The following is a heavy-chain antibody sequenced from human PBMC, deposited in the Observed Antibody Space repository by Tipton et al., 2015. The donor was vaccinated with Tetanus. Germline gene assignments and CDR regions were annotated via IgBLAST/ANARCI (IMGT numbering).Heavy chain of an antibody. CDR1: RGSINKNY. Sequence: TLSLTCSVSRGSINKNYWSWIRQSPGKGLEWIAYIFYSGRTNYNPSLKSRVTISVDTARNQFSLNLSSVTAADTAFYYCTRRVVVAVPRWFDPWGQGTLVTVSS. CDR2: IFYSGRT. J-gene: IGHJ5*02. CDR3: TRRVVVAVPRWFDP. V-gene: IGHV4-59*08. D-gene: IGHD2-15*01.